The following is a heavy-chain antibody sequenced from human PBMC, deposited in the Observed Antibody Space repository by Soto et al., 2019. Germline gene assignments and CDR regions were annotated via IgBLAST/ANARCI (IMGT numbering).Heavy chain of an antibody. CDR3: AKDRKDYGALSYVHYDGMDV. CDR1: GFTFSSYA. D-gene: IGHD4-17*01. Sequence: EVQLLESGGGLIQPGGSLRLSCAVSGFTFSSYAMSWVRQAPGKGLEWVSGISGSAESTSYADSVKGRFIISRDKSKNTLYRQMKSLRAEDTAVYYCAKDRKDYGALSYVHYDGMDVWGQGTTVTVSS. J-gene: IGHJ6*02. CDR2: ISGSAEST. V-gene: IGHV3-23*01.